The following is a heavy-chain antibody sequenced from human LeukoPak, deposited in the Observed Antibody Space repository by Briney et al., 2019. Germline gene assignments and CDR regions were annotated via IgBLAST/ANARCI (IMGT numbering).Heavy chain of an antibody. D-gene: IGHD6-19*01. Sequence: GESLKISCQGSGYSFATYWIAWVRQMPGEGLEWMGIIYPGDSDTTYSPSFQGQVTISADRSATSAYLQWTSLKASDTAIYYCARQRGTGWYDYWGQGTPVTVSS. V-gene: IGHV5-51*01. CDR1: GYSFATYW. CDR2: IYPGDSDT. J-gene: IGHJ4*02. CDR3: ARQRGTGWYDY.